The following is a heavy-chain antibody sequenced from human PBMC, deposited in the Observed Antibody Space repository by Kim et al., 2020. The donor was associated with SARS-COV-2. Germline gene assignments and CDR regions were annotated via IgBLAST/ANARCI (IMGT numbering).Heavy chain of an antibody. CDR2: IYSGGTT. V-gene: IGHV3-66*01. J-gene: IGHJ4*02. CDR1: GFTVRSNY. Sequence: GGSLRLSCAASGFTVRSNYMSWVRQAPGKGLEWVSVIYSGGTTYYADSVKGRFTISRDNSKNTLYLQMNSLRTEDTAVYYCARDLQGWVDYWGEGTLVTV. D-gene: IGHD1-26*01. CDR3: ARDLQGWVDY.